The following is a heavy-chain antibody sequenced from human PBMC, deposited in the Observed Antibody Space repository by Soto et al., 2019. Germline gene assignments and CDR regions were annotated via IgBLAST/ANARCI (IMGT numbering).Heavy chain of an antibody. J-gene: IGHJ4*02. V-gene: IGHV4-39*01. D-gene: IGHD6-13*01. CDR3: ARRVRGSSCSLRGHYFDY. CDR2: IYYSGST. Sequence: QLQLQESGPGLVKPSETLSLTCTVSGGSISSSSYYWGWIRQPPGKGLEWIGSIYYSGSTYYNPSLKSRVTISVDTSKNQFSLKLSSVTAADTAVYYCARRVRGSSCSLRGHYFDYWGQGTLVTVSS. CDR1: GGSISSSSYY.